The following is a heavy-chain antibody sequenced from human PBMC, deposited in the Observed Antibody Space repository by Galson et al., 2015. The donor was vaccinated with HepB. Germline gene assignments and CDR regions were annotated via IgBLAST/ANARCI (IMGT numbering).Heavy chain of an antibody. CDR3: ARIPYPYGSGSYSPDY. D-gene: IGHD3-10*01. CDR1: GFSLSNARMG. V-gene: IGHV2-26*01. CDR2: IFSNDEK. Sequence: PALVKPTQTLTLTCTVSGFSLSNARMGVSWIRQPPGKALEWLAHIFSNDEKSYSTSLKSRLTISKDTSKSQVVLTMTNMDPVDTATYYCARIPYPYGSGSYSPDYWGQGTLVTVSS. J-gene: IGHJ4*02.